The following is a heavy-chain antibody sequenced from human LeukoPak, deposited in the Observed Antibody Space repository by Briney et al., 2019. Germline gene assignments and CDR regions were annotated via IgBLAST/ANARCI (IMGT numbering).Heavy chain of an antibody. CDR1: GFTFDDYA. V-gene: IGHV3-43*02. CDR3: AKDKYSYGYNFDY. D-gene: IGHD5-18*01. Sequence: GGSLRLSCAASGFTFDDYAMHWVRQAPGKGLEWVSLISGDGDSTYYADSVKGRFTISRDNSKNSLYLQMNSLRTEDTALFYCAKDKYSYGYNFDYWAQGTLVTVSS. J-gene: IGHJ4*02. CDR2: ISGDGDST.